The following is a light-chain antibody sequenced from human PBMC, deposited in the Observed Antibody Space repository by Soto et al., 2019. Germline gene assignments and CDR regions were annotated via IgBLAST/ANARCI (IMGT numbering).Light chain of an antibody. Sequence: EIVLTQSPGTLSLSPGERATLSCRAVQSVSSSYLAWYQQKPGQAPRLLIYGASSRATGIPDRFSGGGSGTDFTLTIGRLDPEDFAVYYCHQYGSSPWTFGQGTKVEIK. CDR1: QSVSSSY. J-gene: IGKJ1*01. CDR3: HQYGSSPWT. V-gene: IGKV3-20*01. CDR2: GAS.